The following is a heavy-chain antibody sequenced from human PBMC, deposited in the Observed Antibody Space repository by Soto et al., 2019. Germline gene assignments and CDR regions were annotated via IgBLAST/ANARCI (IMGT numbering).Heavy chain of an antibody. CDR2: ISYDGSNK. J-gene: IGHJ3*02. CDR3: ASYRGNAFEI. CDR1: GFTFSSYG. Sequence: QVQLVESGGGVVQPGRSLRLSCAASGFTFSSYGMHWVRQAPGKGLEWVAVISYDGSNKYYADSVKGRFTISRDNSKNTLYLQMNSLRAEDTAVYYCASYRGNAFEIWGQGTMVTVSS. V-gene: IGHV3-30*03.